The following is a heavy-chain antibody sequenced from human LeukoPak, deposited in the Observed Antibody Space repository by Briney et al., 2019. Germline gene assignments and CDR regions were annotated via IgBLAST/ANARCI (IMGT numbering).Heavy chain of an antibody. J-gene: IGHJ6*03. CDR3: ARRGILDSFRYYYYTDV. CDR1: GYSISSGYY. D-gene: IGHD3-10*01. CDR2: IYHSGST. V-gene: IGHV4-38-2*02. Sequence: PSETLSLTCTVSGYSISSGYYWGWIRQPPGKGLEWIGSIYHSGSTYYNPSLKSRVTISVDTSKNQFSLKLSSVTAADTAVYYCARRGILDSFRYYYYTDVWGKGTTVTVSS.